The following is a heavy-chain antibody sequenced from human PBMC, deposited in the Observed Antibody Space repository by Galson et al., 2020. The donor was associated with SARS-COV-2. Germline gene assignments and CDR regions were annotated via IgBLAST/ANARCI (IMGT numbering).Heavy chain of an antibody. CDR2: IKQDGSEK. Sequence: GGSLRLSCAASGFTFSSYWMSWVRQAPGKGLGWVANIKQDGSEKYHVDSVKGRFTISRDNAKNSLYLQMNSLRAEDTAVYYCARDLGVYYGSGSYYSPPYDYWGQGTLVTVSS. J-gene: IGHJ4*02. CDR1: GFTFSSYW. CDR3: ARDLGVYYGSGSYYSPPYDY. V-gene: IGHV3-7*03. D-gene: IGHD3-10*01.